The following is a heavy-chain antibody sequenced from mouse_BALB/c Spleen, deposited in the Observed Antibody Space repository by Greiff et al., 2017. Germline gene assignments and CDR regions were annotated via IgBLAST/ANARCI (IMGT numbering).Heavy chain of an antibody. D-gene: IGHD1-1*01. V-gene: IGHV1S137*01. J-gene: IGHJ3*01. Sequence: QVQLQQSGAELVRPGVSVKISCKGSGYTFTDYAMHWVKQSHAKSLEWIGVISTYYGDASYNQKFKGKATMTVDKSSSTAYMKLARLTSEDSAIYYCATTGRGAWFAYWGQGTLVTVSA. CDR2: ISTYYGDA. CDR1: GYTFTDYA. CDR3: ATTGRGAWFAY.